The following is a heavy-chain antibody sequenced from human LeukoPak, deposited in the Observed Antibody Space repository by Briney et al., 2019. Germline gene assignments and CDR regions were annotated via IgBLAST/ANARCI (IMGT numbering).Heavy chain of an antibody. CDR1: GFTFRDYY. CDR3: VRSVTAAGRFDF. V-gene: IGHV3-11*03. Sequence: GRSLRLSCVASGFTFRDYYMSWIRQAPGKGLEWISYISSNTTNTNYADSVKGRFTISRDNSKNTLYLQVNSLRTDDTALYYCVRSVTAAGRFDFWGQGTLITVSS. D-gene: IGHD6-13*01. CDR2: ISSNTTNT. J-gene: IGHJ4*02.